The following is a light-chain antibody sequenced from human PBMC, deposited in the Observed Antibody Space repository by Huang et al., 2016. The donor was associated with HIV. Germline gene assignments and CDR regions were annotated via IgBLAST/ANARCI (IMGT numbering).Light chain of an antibody. J-gene: IGKJ1*01. CDR1: QSVSTF. Sequence: DIVLTQSPATLSLSPGESATLSCRASQSVSTFLAWYQQRPGQAPRILIYDASNRAIGIPERFNGSGSGTDFALTITSLEPEDFAMYYCQHRSFWPPCFGKGTKVEIK. CDR2: DAS. V-gene: IGKV3-11*01. CDR3: QHRSFWPPC.